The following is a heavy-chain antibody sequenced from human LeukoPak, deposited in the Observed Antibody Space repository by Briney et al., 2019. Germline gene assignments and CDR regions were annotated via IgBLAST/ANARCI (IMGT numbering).Heavy chain of an antibody. V-gene: IGHV3-30*02. CDR2: IRYDGSNK. CDR1: GFTFSSYG. Sequence: GGSLTLPCAASGFTFSSYGMHWVRQAPGKGLEWVAFIRYDGSNKYYADSVKGRFTISRDNSKNTLYLQMNSLRAEDTAVYYCAKDHNRYSSSGTAFDFWGQGPMVTVSS. D-gene: IGHD6-13*01. J-gene: IGHJ3*01. CDR3: AKDHNRYSSSGTAFDF.